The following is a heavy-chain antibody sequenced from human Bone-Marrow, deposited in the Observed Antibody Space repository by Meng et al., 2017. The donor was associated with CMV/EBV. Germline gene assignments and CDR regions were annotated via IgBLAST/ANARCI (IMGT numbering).Heavy chain of an antibody. V-gene: IGHV4-61*01. J-gene: IGHJ5*02. CDR3: ARREVTTWFDP. Sequence: TVSGGDVSSGSYYWSWIRQPPGKGLGWIGYIYYSESTNYNPSLKSRVTISVDTSKNQFSLKLSSVTAADTAVYYCARREVTTWFDPWGQGTLVTVSS. CDR1: GGDVSSGSYY. CDR2: IYYSEST. D-gene: IGHD4-11*01.